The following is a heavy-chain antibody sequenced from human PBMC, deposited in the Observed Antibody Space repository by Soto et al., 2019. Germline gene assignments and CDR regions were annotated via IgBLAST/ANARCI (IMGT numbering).Heavy chain of an antibody. D-gene: IGHD3-10*01. J-gene: IGHJ5*02. CDR3: ARDLRGRRSGRFDP. V-gene: IGHV4-31*03. CDR2: IYYSGVT. Sequence: LSLTCTLSGDPITSGGFYWTWIRQHPAKGLEWIGYIYYSGVTYYNPSLKSRATISVDTSKNQFSLNLSSVSAADTAMYYCARDLRGRRSGRFDPWGQGTLVTVS. CDR1: GDPITSGGFY.